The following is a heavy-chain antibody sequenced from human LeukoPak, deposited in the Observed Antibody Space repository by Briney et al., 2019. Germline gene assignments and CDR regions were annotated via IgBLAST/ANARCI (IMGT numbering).Heavy chain of an antibody. J-gene: IGHJ4*02. Sequence: SETLSLTCTVSGGSISSYYWSWIRQPPGKGLEWIGYIYYSGSTNYNPSLKSRVTISEDTSKNQFSLKLSSVTAADTAVYYCAAHLGYCSGGTCYFDYWGQGPLVTVSS. CDR3: AAHLGYCSGGTCYFDY. CDR1: GGSISSYY. V-gene: IGHV4-59*08. CDR2: IYYSGST. D-gene: IGHD2-15*01.